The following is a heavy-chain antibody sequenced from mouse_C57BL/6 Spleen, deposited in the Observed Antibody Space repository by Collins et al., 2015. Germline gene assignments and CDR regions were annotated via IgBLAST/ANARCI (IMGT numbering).Heavy chain of an antibody. CDR1: GYTFTSYW. CDR2: IHPNSDNT. J-gene: IGHJ1*03. CDR3: ARDLGPPYWYFDV. V-gene: IGHV1-64*01. D-gene: IGHD4-1*01. Sequence: QVQLQQPGAELVKPGASVKLSCKASGYTFTSYWMHWVKQRPGQGLEWIGMIHPNSDNTIYNEKFKSKATLTVDKSSSTAYMQLSSLTSEDSAAYYCARDLGPPYWYFDVWGTGTTVTVSS.